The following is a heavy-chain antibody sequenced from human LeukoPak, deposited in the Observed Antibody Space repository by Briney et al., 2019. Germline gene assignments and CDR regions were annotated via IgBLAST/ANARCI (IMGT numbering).Heavy chain of an antibody. D-gene: IGHD3-22*01. CDR1: GFTLSSNW. CDR2: IDDVGSGT. Sequence: GGSLRLSCAVSGFTLSSNWMHWVRQVPGKGLEWVSRIDDVGSGTSYADSVKGRFTISRDNAKNSLYLQMNSLRAEDTAVYYCARDGRSDSGYYVGDAFDIWGQGTMVTVSS. CDR3: ARDGRSDSGYYVGDAFDI. J-gene: IGHJ3*02. V-gene: IGHV3-74*01.